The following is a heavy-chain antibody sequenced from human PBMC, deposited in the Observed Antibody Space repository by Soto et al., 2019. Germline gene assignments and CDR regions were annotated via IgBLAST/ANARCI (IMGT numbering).Heavy chain of an antibody. CDR3: AKDRGAGGRFSGIAVAGIPS. V-gene: IGHV3-23*01. CDR2: ISGGGGNT. J-gene: IGHJ5*02. D-gene: IGHD6-19*01. Sequence: EVQLLESGGGLVQPGGSLRLSCAASGFTFSSYAMSWVRQTPGKGLEWVSGISGGGGNTYYADSVTGRFTISRDNSRNTLYLQMNSLRAADTAIYYCAKDRGAGGRFSGIAVAGIPSWGQATLVTVSS. CDR1: GFTFSSYA.